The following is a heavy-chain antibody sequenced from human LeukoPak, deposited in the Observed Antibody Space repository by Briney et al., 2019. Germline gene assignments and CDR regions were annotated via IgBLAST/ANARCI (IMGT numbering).Heavy chain of an antibody. CDR1: GGSLSSGGYY. CDR3: ARTPRVMATPYYFDY. CDR2: IYYSGTT. J-gene: IGHJ4*02. Sequence: PSQTLSLTCTVSGGSLSSGGYYWSWIRQHPGKGLEWIGYIYYSGTTYYNPSLKSRVTISVDTSKNQFSLKLSSVTAADTAVYYCARTPRVMATPYYFDYWGQGTLVTVSS. V-gene: IGHV4-31*03. D-gene: IGHD4-23*01.